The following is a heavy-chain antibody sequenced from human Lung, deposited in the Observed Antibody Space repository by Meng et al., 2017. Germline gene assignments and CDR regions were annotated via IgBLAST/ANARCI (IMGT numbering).Heavy chain of an antibody. J-gene: IGHJ4*02. CDR2: IFHSGST. V-gene: IGHV4-4*02. D-gene: IGHD1-26*01. CDR3: ARFDISSSGRGDY. Sequence: ARRQASGPGLVMSSGTLALACAVCGASITSSTLWSRVRQTPGKGVEWFGGIFHSGSTNYNPPLESRVTISVDKSKNQFSLKVYSVTAADTATYYCARFDISSSGRGDYWGQGILVTVSS. CDR1: GASITSSTL.